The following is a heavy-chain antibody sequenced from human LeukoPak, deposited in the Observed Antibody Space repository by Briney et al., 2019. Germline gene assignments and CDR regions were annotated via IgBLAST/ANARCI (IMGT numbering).Heavy chain of an antibody. CDR3: ARDLGGYCSGGSCLTSGGSFDI. Sequence: GGSLRLSCAASGFTFSSYWMSWVRQAPGKGLEWVANIKQDGSDKYYVDSVKGRFTFSRDNARNSLYLQMNSLRAEDAAVYYCARDLGGYCSGGSCLTSGGSFDIRGQGTMVTVSS. J-gene: IGHJ3*02. CDR2: IKQDGSDK. CDR1: GFTFSSYW. V-gene: IGHV3-7*05. D-gene: IGHD2-15*01.